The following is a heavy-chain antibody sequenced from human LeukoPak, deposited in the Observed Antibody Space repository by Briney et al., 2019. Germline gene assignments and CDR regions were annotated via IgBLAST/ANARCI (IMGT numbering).Heavy chain of an antibody. J-gene: IGHJ3*01. CDR1: GYSFSAYT. D-gene: IGHD3-10*01. CDR2: ITVYNNKT. CDR3: ARQRFGDVHAFDV. Sequence: AASVKVSCKASGYSFSAYTVSWVRQAPGQGLEWMALITVYNNKTDYAQKFEGRVTVTTDTPTSTAYMELRSQTSDDTAVYYCARQRFGDVHAFDVWGQGTVVSVS. V-gene: IGHV1-18*01.